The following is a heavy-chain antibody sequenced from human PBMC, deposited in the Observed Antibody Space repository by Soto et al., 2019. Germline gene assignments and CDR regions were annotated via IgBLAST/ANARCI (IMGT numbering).Heavy chain of an antibody. CDR3: ARTISYGSGSYYVNWFDP. Sequence: GESLKISCKGSGYSFTSYWIGWVRQMPGKGLEWMGIIYPGDSDTRYSPSFQGQVTISADKSISTAYLQWSSLKASDTAMYYCARTISYGSGSYYVNWFDPWGQGPLVTVSS. CDR2: IYPGDSDT. J-gene: IGHJ5*02. V-gene: IGHV5-51*01. CDR1: GYSFTSYW. D-gene: IGHD3-10*01.